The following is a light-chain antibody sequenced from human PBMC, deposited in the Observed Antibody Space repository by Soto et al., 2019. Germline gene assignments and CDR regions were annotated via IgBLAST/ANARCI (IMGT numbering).Light chain of an antibody. Sequence: ETVLTQSPATLSLSPGERATLSCRASQSVTTYLAWYQQKPGQAPRLLIYDASTRATGIPARFSGSGSGTYFTLTISSLEPKDFAVYYCQQYGSSPYTFAQGTKLEI. CDR2: DAS. V-gene: IGKV3-11*01. J-gene: IGKJ2*01. CDR1: QSVTTY. CDR3: QQYGSSPYT.